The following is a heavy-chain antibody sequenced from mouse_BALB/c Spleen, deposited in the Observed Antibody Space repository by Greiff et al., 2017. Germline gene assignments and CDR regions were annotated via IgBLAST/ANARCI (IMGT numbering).Heavy chain of an antibody. CDR2: ISSGSSTI. Sequence: EVQGVESGGGLVQPGGSRKLSCAASGFTFSSFGMHWVRQAPEKGLEWVAYISSGSSTIYYADTVKGRFTISRDNPKNTLFLQMTSLRSEDTAMYYCARSWDYDGFDYWGQGTTLTVSS. V-gene: IGHV5-17*02. CDR1: GFTFSSFG. D-gene: IGHD2-4*01. CDR3: ARSWDYDGFDY. J-gene: IGHJ2*01.